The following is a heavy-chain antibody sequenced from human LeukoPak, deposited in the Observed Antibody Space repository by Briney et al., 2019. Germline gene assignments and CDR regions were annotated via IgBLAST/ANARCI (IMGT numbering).Heavy chain of an antibody. CDR2: IYYSGST. J-gene: IGHJ2*01. V-gene: IGHV4-61*05. CDR1: SGSISTSNYY. Sequence: SETLSLTCTVSSGSISTSNYYWGWVRQPPRKALEWIGYIYYSGSTNYNPSLKSRVTISVDTSKKQLSLKLSSVTAADTAVYYCARVYYSSSYDYWYFDLWGRGTLVTVSS. D-gene: IGHD6-13*01. CDR3: ARVYYSSSYDYWYFDL.